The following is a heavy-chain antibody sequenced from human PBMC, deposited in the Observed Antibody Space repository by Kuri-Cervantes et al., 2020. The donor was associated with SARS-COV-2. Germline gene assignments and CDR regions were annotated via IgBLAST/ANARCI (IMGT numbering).Heavy chain of an antibody. J-gene: IGHJ5*02. V-gene: IGHV4-34*01. CDR1: GGSFSGYY. CDR2: INRSGST. Sequence: SETLSLTCAVYGGSFSGYYWSWIRQPPGKGLEWIGEINRSGSTNYNPSLKSRVTISVDTSKNQFSLKLSSVTAADTAVYYCARGVRLLWFGVSHNWFDPWGQGTLVTVSS. D-gene: IGHD3-10*01. CDR3: ARGVRLLWFGVSHNWFDP.